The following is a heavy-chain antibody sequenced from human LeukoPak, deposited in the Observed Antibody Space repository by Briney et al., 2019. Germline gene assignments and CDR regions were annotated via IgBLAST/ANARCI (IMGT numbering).Heavy chain of an antibody. Sequence: GGSLRLSCAASGFTSSSYWMSWVRQAPGKGLEWVANIKEDGSEEVYVDSVKGRFTISRDNAKNSLFLQLNTLRAEDTAVYYCARDPYSSTWSYGMDVWGQGTTVTVSS. CDR3: ARDPYSSTWSYGMDV. CDR1: GFTSSSYW. V-gene: IGHV3-7*05. CDR2: IKEDGSEE. D-gene: IGHD6-6*01. J-gene: IGHJ6*02.